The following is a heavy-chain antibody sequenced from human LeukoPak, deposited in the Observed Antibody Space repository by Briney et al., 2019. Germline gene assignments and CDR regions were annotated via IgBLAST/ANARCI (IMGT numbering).Heavy chain of an antibody. Sequence: GGSLRLSCAASGFTFSSYGMHWVRQAPGKGLEWVAVIWYDGSNKYYADSVKGRFTISRDNSKNTLYLQMNSLRAEDTAVYYCARDLRMARGSRYYYYYGMDVWGRGTTVTVSS. CDR1: GFTFSSYG. CDR3: ARDLRMARGSRYYYYYGMDV. V-gene: IGHV3-33*01. J-gene: IGHJ6*02. CDR2: IWYDGSNK. D-gene: IGHD3-10*01.